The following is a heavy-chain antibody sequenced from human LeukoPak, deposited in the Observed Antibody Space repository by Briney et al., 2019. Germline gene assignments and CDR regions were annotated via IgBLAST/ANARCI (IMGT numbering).Heavy chain of an antibody. CDR3: AKIGSLLPTSACFDY. CDR1: GFTFSSYA. CDR2: ISGSGGST. Sequence: PGGSPRLSCAASGFTFSSYAMSWVRQAPGKGLEWVSAISGSGGSTYYAYSVKGRFTISRDNSKNTLYLQMNSLRAEDTAVYYCAKIGSLLPTSACFDYWGQGNLVTVSS. D-gene: IGHD1-26*01. J-gene: IGHJ4*02. V-gene: IGHV3-23*01.